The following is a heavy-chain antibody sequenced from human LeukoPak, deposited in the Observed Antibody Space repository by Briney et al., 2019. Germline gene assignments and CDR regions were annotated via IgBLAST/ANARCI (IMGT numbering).Heavy chain of an antibody. D-gene: IGHD6-13*01. V-gene: IGHV4-4*07. J-gene: IGHJ6*03. CDR1: GDSISRYY. CDR2: IYNGGII. CDR3: ARSGARSIGSSWYSGYYYYMDV. Sequence: SETLSLTCTVSGDSISRYYWSWIRQPAGKGLEWIGRIYNGGIITYNPSLKSRVTISVDTSKNQFSLKLSSVTAADTAVYYCARSGARSIGSSWYSGYYYYMDVWGKGTTVTVSS.